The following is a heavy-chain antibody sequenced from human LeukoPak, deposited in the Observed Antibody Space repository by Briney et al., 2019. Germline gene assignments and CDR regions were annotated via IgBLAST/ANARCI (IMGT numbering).Heavy chain of an antibody. J-gene: IGHJ4*02. V-gene: IGHV1-2*02. D-gene: IGHD6-19*01. CDR2: INPNSGGT. CDR1: GYTFTGYY. CDR3: AREFREAVAGIPYFDY. Sequence: ASVKVSCKASGYTFTGYYMHWVRQAPGQGLEWMGWINPNSGGTNYAQKFQGRVTMTRDTSISTAYMELRSLRSDDTAVYYCAREFREAVAGIPYFDYWGQGTLVTASS.